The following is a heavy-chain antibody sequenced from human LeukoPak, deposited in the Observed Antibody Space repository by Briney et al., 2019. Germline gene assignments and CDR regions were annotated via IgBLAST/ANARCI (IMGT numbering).Heavy chain of an antibody. D-gene: IGHD2-2*01. CDR1: GFTFSSYA. CDR3: ARDQRCSSTSCYSLRIYYYYGMDV. J-gene: IGHJ6*02. CDR2: ISYDGSNK. Sequence: GGSLRLPCAASGFTFSSYAMHWVRQAPGKGLEWVAVISYDGSNKYYADSVKGRFTISRDNSKNTLYLQMNSLRAEDTAVYYCARDQRCSSTSCYSLRIYYYYGMDVWGQGTTVTVSS. V-gene: IGHV3-30-3*01.